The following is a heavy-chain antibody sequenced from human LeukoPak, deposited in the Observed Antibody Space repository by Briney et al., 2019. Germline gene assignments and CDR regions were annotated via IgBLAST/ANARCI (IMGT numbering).Heavy chain of an antibody. CDR3: ARDHDYGDYDAFDI. D-gene: IGHD4-17*01. CDR2: IWYDGSNK. J-gene: IGHJ3*02. CDR1: GFTLSSYG. V-gene: IGHV3-33*01. Sequence: GGSLRLSCAASGFTLSSYGVHWVRQAPGKGLEWVAVIWYDGSNKYYADSVKGRFTISRDNSKNTLYLQMNSLRAEDTAVYYCARDHDYGDYDAFDIWGQGTMVTVSS.